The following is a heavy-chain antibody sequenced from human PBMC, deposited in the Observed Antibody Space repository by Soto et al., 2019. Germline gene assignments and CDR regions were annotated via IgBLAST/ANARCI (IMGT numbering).Heavy chain of an antibody. CDR3: TRGPSGDKVDY. V-gene: IGHV4-30-4*01. CDR1: GGSISTVNHY. D-gene: IGHD7-27*01. CDR2: IYEGGRT. J-gene: IGHJ4*02. Sequence: QVRLQESGPGLVKPSQTLSLTCTVSGGSISTVNHYWSWIRQPPDKGRDWIGHIYEGGRTYSTPSLQSXXTXSXXTSKNQFSLKLSSVDAADTAVYYCTRGPSGDKVDYWGQGTLVTVSS.